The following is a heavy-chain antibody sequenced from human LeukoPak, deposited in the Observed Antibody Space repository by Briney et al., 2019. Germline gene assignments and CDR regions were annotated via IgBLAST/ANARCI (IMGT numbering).Heavy chain of an antibody. CDR1: GFTFRDSA. V-gene: IGHV3-23*01. CDR3: ARAEKWLEYYFDY. CDR2: VSSSGANT. J-gene: IGHJ4*02. D-gene: IGHD6-19*01. Sequence: GGSLRLSCSASGFTFRDSAMTWVRQAPGKGLEWVSLVSSSGANTYYPDSVKGRFSVSRDNSKNTLYLQMNSLRAEDTAVYYCARAEKWLEYYFDYWGQGTLVTVSS.